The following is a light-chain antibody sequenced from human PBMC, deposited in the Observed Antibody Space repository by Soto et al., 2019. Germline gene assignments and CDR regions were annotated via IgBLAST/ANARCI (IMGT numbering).Light chain of an antibody. CDR3: QQLNSYPIT. J-gene: IGKJ5*01. CDR2: AAS. Sequence: DIQLTQSPSFLSASVGDRFTITCRASQGISSYLAWYQQKPGKAPKLLIYAASTLQSGVPSRFSGSGSGTEFTLTISRLQPEDFATYYCQQLNSYPITFGQGTRLDI. CDR1: QGISSY. V-gene: IGKV1-9*01.